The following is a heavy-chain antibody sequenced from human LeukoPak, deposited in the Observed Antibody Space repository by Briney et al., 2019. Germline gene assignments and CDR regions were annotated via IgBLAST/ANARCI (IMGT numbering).Heavy chain of an antibody. D-gene: IGHD6-19*01. J-gene: IGHJ4*02. V-gene: IGHV3-13*01. CDR1: GFTFSSYD. Sequence: GGSLRLSCAASGFTFSSYDMHWVRQATGKGLEWVSAIGTAGDTYYPGSVKGRFTISRENAKNSLYLQMNSLRAGDTAVYYCARGPGSGWYYYWGQGTLVTVSS. CDR3: ARGPGSGWYYY. CDR2: IGTAGDT.